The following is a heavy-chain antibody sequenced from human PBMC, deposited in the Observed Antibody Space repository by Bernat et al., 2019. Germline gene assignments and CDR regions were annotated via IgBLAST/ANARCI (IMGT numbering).Heavy chain of an antibody. J-gene: IGHJ4*02. CDR3: AKARYDSSVFFDY. D-gene: IGHD3-22*01. CDR2: ISGRGAST. Sequence: EVQLVESGGGLVQPGGSLRLSCAASGFTFSTYALSWVRQAPGKGLEWVAAISGRGASTYYADSAKGRFTISRDNSKNTLYLQMNSLRAEDTAVYYCAKARYDSSVFFDYWGQGTLVTVSS. CDR1: GFTFSTYA. V-gene: IGHV3-23*04.